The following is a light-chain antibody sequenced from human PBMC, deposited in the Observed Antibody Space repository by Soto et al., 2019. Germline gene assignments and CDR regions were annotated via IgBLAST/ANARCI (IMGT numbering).Light chain of an antibody. J-gene: IGKJ1*01. V-gene: IGKV3-20*01. Sequence: VVTQSPCTLSLSPGERATLSCRASQSVSSSYLAWYQQKPGQAPRLLIYGASSRATGIPDRFSGSGSGTDFTLTISRLEPEDFAVYYCQQKTFGQGTKVDIK. CDR3: QQKT. CDR2: GAS. CDR1: QSVSSSY.